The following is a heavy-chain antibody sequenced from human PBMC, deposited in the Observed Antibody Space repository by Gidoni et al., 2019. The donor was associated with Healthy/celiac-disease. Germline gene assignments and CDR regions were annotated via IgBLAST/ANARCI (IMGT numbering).Heavy chain of an antibody. CDR3: ARLVGEYSSGWDEGAIDY. CDR1: GGSISSSSYY. V-gene: IGHV4-39*01. D-gene: IGHD6-19*01. CDR2: IYYSGST. J-gene: IGHJ4*02. Sequence: QLQLQESGPGLVKPSETLSLTCTVSGGSISSSSYYWGWIRQPPGKGLEWIGSIYYSGSTYYNPSLKSRVTISVDTSKNQFSLKLSSVTAADTAVYYCARLVGEYSSGWDEGAIDYWGQGTLVTVSS.